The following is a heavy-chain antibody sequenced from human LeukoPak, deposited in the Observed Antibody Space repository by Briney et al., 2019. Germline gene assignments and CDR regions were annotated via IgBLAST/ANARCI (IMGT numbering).Heavy chain of an antibody. J-gene: IGHJ6*02. CDR1: GGSISSYY. V-gene: IGHV4-59*01. Sequence: SETLSLTCTVSGGSISSYYWSWIRQPPGKGLEWIGYIYYSGSTNYNPSLKSRVTISVDTSKNQFSLKLSSVTAADTAVYYCARDNGEWQQLVYYYYGMDVWGQGTTVTVSS. CDR3: ARDNGEWQQLVYYYYGMDV. D-gene: IGHD6-13*01. CDR2: IYYSGST.